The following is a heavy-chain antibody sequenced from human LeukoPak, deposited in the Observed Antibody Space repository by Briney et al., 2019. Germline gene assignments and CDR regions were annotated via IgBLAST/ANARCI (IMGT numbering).Heavy chain of an antibody. CDR2: IKQDGGEK. CDR1: GFTFNDAW. Sequence: GGSLRLSCAASGFTFNDAWMSWVRQAPGKGLEWVANIKQDGGEKYYVESVRGRFTISRDNVKNSLYLQMNSLRVEDTAVYYCARARGGYDLDYWGQGTLVTVSS. CDR3: ARARGGYDLDY. D-gene: IGHD5-12*01. J-gene: IGHJ4*02. V-gene: IGHV3-7*01.